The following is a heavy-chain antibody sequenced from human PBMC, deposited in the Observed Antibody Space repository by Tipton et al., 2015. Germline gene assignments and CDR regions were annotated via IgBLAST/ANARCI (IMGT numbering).Heavy chain of an antibody. CDR3: ARARGRHGGLFDS. Sequence: TLSLTCAVYGGSFSGYYWSWIRQPPGKGLEWIGSIYYSGNTYYNPSLKSRVTISVDTSKTQFSLKMSSVTASDTAVYYCARARGRHGGLFDSWGQGILVTVSS. CDR1: GGSFSGYY. J-gene: IGHJ4*02. V-gene: IGHV4-34*01. CDR2: IYYSGNT. D-gene: IGHD4-23*01.